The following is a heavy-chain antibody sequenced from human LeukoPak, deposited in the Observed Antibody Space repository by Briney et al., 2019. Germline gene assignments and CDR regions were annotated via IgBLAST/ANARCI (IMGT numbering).Heavy chain of an antibody. D-gene: IGHD6-13*01. J-gene: IGHJ6*02. Sequence: GGSLRLSCAASGFTFSSYSMNWVRQAPGKGLEWVSSISSSSSYIYYADSVKGRFTISRDNAKNSLYLQMNSLRAEDTAVYYCARDVVPCSSSWFYYYYYGMDVWGQGTTVTVSS. CDR1: GFTFSSYS. V-gene: IGHV3-21*01. CDR3: ARDVVPCSSSWFYYYYYGMDV. CDR2: ISSSSSYI.